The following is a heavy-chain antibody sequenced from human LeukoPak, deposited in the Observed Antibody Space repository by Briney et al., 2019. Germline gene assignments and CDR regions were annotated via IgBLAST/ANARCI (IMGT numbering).Heavy chain of an antibody. V-gene: IGHV3-15*01. CDR3: MVQLWRSSYYFDY. J-gene: IGHJ4*02. Sequence: GGSLRLSCAASGFTFSNAWMSWVRQAPGKGLEWVARIKSKADGGTTDYAAAVKGRFTISRDDSKMLYLQMNSLKTEDTAVYYCMVQLWRSSYYFDYWGQGTLVTVPS. CDR1: GFTFSNAW. CDR2: IKSKADGGTT. D-gene: IGHD5-18*01.